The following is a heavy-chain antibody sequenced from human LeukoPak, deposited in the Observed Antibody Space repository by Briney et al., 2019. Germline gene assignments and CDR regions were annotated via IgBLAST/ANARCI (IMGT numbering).Heavy chain of an antibody. CDR1: GFTFSSYS. CDR3: ARDFAGGHSASSDY. V-gene: IGHV3-48*01. D-gene: IGHD4-23*01. Sequence: QPGGSLRLSCAASGFTFSSYSMNWVRQAPGKGLEWVSYISSSSSTIYYADSVKGRFTISRDNAKNSLYLQMNSLRAEDTAVYYCARDFAGGHSASSDYWGQGTLVTVSS. CDR2: ISSSSSTI. J-gene: IGHJ4*02.